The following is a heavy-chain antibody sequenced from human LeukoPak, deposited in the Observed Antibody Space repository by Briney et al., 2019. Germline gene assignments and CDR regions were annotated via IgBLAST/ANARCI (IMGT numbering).Heavy chain of an antibody. CDR3: ARGGWNYVFNY. D-gene: IGHD1-7*01. V-gene: IGHV3-33*01. CDR1: GFTFSSYG. J-gene: IGHJ4*02. Sequence: GRSLRLSCAASGFTFSSYGMHWVRQAPGKGLEWVAVISYDGSNKYYADSVKGRFTISRDNAKNSLYLQMNSLRAEDTAVYYCARGGWNYVFNYWGQGTLVTVSS. CDR2: ISYDGSNK.